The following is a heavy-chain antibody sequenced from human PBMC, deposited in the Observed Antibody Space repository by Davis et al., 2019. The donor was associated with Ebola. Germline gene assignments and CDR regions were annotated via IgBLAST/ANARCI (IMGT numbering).Heavy chain of an antibody. J-gene: IGHJ6*02. CDR3: ARAIAYYYYGMDV. CDR2: ISSSSSYI. CDR1: GFTFSSYV. Sequence: PGGSLRPSCPASGFTFSSYVMTWVRQAPGKGLEWVSSISSSSSYIYYADSVKGRFTISRDNAKNSLYLQMNSLRAEDTAVYYCARAIAYYYYGMDVWGQGTTVTVSS. V-gene: IGHV3-21*01.